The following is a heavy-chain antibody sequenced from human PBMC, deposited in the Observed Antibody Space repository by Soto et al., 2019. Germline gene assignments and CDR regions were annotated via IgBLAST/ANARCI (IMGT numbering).Heavy chain of an antibody. Sequence: QVQLVESGGGVVQPGRSLSLSCAASGFTFSSYGMHWVRQAPGKGLEWVAVIWYDGSNKYYADSVKGRFTISRDNSKNTLYLQMNSLRAEDTAVYYCARDYFVVPRYYYGSGSLDYWGQGTLVTVSS. J-gene: IGHJ4*02. V-gene: IGHV3-33*01. D-gene: IGHD3-10*01. CDR2: IWYDGSNK. CDR1: GFTFSSYG. CDR3: ARDYFVVPRYYYGSGSLDY.